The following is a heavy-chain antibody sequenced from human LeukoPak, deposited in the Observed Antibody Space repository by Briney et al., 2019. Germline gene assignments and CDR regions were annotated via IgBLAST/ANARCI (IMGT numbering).Heavy chain of an antibody. CDR2: IIPIFGTA. V-gene: IGHV1-69*13. Sequence: SVKVSCKASGYTFTSYGISWVRQAPGQGLEWMGGIIPIFGTANYAQKFQGRVTITADESTSTAYMELSSLRSEDTAVYYCARRVVVVVAATGYYYYGMDVWGQGTTVTVSS. CDR1: GYTFTSYG. D-gene: IGHD2-15*01. J-gene: IGHJ6*02. CDR3: ARRVVVVVAATGYYYYGMDV.